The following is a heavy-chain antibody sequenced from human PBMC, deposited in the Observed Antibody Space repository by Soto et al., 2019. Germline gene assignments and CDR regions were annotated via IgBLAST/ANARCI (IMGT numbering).Heavy chain of an antibody. CDR3: ARLPSRHLVDY. V-gene: IGHV4-39*01. Sequence: SETLSLTCTVSGSSINSSGYYWGWIRQPPGKGLEWIGSMFYGVSTYYNPSLKSRVTVSVDTSKSQFSLNLRSVTAADTAVYYCARLPSRHLVDYWGQGTLVTVSS. D-gene: IGHD3-3*02. J-gene: IGHJ4*02. CDR2: MFYGVST. CDR1: GSSINSSGYY.